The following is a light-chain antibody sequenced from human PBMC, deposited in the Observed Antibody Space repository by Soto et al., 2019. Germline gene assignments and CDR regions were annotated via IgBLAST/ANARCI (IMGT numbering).Light chain of an antibody. CDR2: DAS. V-gene: IGKV3-20*01. J-gene: IGKJ2*01. Sequence: ETVLTQSPGTLSLSPGERATLSCRAGQSISNNYLSWYQQKPGQAPRLLIHDASNRATGIPDRFSGSGSGTDFTRTSGSLEPEDFAVYYCQWYGISPPEYTFGQGTMLEI. CDR1: QSISNNY. CDR3: QWYGISPPEYT.